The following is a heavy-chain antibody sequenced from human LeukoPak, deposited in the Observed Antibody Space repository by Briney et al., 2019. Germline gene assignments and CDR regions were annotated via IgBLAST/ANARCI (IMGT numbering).Heavy chain of an antibody. CDR3: ARDRGERSGYVYYFDY. CDR1: GYTFTGYY. CDR2: INPNSGGT. D-gene: IGHD3-3*01. V-gene: IGHV1-2*02. Sequence: GASVKVSCKASGYTFTGYYMHWVRQAPGQGLEWMGWINPNSGGTNYAQKFQGRVTMTRDTSISTAYMELSRLRSDDTAVYYCARDRGERSGYVYYFDYWGQGTLVTVSS. J-gene: IGHJ4*02.